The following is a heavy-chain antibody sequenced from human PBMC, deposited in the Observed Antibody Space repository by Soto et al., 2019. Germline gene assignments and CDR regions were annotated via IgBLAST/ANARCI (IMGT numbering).Heavy chain of an antibody. CDR2: INHSGST. V-gene: IGHV4-34*01. CDR1: GGSFSGYY. Sequence: QVQLQQWGAGLLKPSETLSLTCAVYGGSFSGYYWSWIRQPPGKGLAWIGEINHSGSTNYHPSLKSRVTISVDTSKNQFSLKLSSVTAADTAVYYCASPDDYGDYDHAFDIWGQGTMVTVSS. J-gene: IGHJ3*02. CDR3: ASPDDYGDYDHAFDI. D-gene: IGHD4-17*01.